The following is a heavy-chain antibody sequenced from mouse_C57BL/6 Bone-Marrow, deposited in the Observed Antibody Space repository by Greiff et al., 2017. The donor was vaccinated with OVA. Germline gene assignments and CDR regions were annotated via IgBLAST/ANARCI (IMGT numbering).Heavy chain of an antibody. V-gene: IGHV1-19*01. CDR3: ARGDGYYDYFDY. J-gene: IGHJ2*01. Sequence: EVHLVESGPVLVKPGASVKMSCKASGYTFTDYYMNWVKQSHGKSLEWIGVINPYNGGTSYNQKFKGKATLTVDKSSSTAYMELNSLTSEDSAVYYCARGDGYYDYFDYWGQGTTLTVSS. CDR1: GYTFTDYY. CDR2: INPYNGGT. D-gene: IGHD2-3*01.